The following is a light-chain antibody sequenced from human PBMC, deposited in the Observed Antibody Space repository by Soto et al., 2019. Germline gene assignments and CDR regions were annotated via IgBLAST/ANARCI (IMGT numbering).Light chain of an antibody. CDR2: GAS. Sequence: DKALTPSSVTLSLAPGARATLSCRASQSVSSNLAWYQQRPGQAPRLLIYGASTRASGVPDRFSGSGSGTEFILTISSLQSEDAAVYYCRQYDVWPALTFGGGTKVDIK. V-gene: IGKV3-15*01. CDR3: RQYDVWPALT. CDR1: QSVSSN. J-gene: IGKJ4*01.